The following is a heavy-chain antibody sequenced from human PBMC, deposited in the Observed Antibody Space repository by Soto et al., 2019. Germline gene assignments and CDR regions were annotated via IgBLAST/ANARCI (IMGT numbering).Heavy chain of an antibody. CDR3: ARSLAALPSYYYYYSGMDV. J-gene: IGHJ6*02. V-gene: IGHV3-30-3*01. Sequence: PASGFTFSSYAMHWVRQAPGKGLEWVAVISYDGSNKYYADSVKGRFTISRDNSKNTLYLQMNSLRAEDTAVYYCARSLAALPSYYYYYSGMDVWGQGTTVTVSS. CDR1: GFTFSSYA. CDR2: ISYDGSNK. D-gene: IGHD6-6*01.